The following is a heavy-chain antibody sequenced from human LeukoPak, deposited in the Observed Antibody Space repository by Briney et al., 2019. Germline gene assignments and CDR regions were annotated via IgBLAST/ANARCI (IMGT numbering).Heavy chain of an antibody. CDR3: AKKPYDFWSGYLAEYFQH. CDR2: ISGRGGST. J-gene: IGHJ1*01. D-gene: IGHD3-3*01. Sequence: GSLRLSCAASGFTFSSYAMSWGRQAPGKGLGWVSAISGRGGSTYYADSVQGPFTISRDNSKNTLYLQMNSLRAEDTAVYYCAKKPYDFWSGYLAEYFQHWGQGTLVTVSS. V-gene: IGHV3-23*01. CDR1: GFTFSSYA.